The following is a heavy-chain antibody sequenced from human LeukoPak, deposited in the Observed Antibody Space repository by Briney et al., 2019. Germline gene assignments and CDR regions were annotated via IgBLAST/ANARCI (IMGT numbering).Heavy chain of an antibody. Sequence: ASVKVSCKASGYNFSGHYMHWVRQAPGQGLEWMGWVKPDDGDTNYAQNFQGRVSLTRDTSISTAYMELTSLRSDDTAVYYCASPPLSSAMYYAHWGQGTLVTVYS. CDR1: GYNFSGHY. CDR3: ASPPLSSAMYYAH. D-gene: IGHD1-26*01. V-gene: IGHV1-2*02. CDR2: VKPDDGDT. J-gene: IGHJ4*02.